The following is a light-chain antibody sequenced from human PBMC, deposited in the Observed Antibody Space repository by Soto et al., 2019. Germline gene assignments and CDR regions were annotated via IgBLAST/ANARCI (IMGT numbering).Light chain of an antibody. CDR3: QQYRDNWT. V-gene: IGKV1-5*03. CDR1: QSISSW. Sequence: DIQMTQSPSTLSASVGDRVTITCRASQSISSWLAWYQQKQWTAPKLLLYEASSLQGGVPSRFSGSGSGTELTHTISRLQPDDSATYSCQQYRDNWTFGQGTKLEIK. J-gene: IGKJ1*01. CDR2: EAS.